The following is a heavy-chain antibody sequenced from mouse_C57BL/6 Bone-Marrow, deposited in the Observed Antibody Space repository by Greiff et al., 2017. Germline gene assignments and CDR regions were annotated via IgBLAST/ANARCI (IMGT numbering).Heavy chain of an antibody. D-gene: IGHD2-4*01. J-gene: IGHJ3*01. V-gene: IGHV1-39*01. CDR1: GYSFTDYN. CDR2: ISPNYGTT. Sequence: EVQLQQSGPELVKPGASVKISCKASGYSFTDYNMNWLKQSNGKSLEWIGVISPNYGTTSYNQKFKGKATLTVDQSSSTAYMQLNSLASEGSAGYYCARGDYDPFAYWGQGTLVTVSA. CDR3: ARGDYDPFAY.